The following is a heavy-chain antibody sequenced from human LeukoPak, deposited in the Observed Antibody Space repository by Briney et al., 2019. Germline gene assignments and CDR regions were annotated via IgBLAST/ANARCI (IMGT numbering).Heavy chain of an antibody. Sequence: GGSLRLSCAASGFSFNEYAMHWVRQAPGKGLEWVAVIWRDGSNKYYADPVKGRFTVSRDNPKNTLNLQMDSLRVEDTAVYYCARHGSGSKYFDPLDFWGQGTLVTVSS. CDR3: ARHGSGSKYFDPLDF. CDR1: GFSFNEYA. CDR2: IWRDGSNK. D-gene: IGHD1-26*01. V-gene: IGHV3-33*01. J-gene: IGHJ4*02.